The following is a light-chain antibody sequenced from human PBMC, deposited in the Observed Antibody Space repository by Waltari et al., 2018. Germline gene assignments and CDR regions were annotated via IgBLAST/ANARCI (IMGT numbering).Light chain of an antibody. CDR2: WAS. Sequence: DIVMTPSPDSLAVPLGARATINCKSSETILFNSNNKNYLAWYQQKAGQPPKLLVYWASTRESGVPDRFSGSGSGTDFTLTISSLQAEDVAVYYCQQYYTVSRTFGQGTRVEIK. CDR3: QQYYTVSRT. V-gene: IGKV4-1*01. J-gene: IGKJ1*01. CDR1: ETILFNSNNKNY.